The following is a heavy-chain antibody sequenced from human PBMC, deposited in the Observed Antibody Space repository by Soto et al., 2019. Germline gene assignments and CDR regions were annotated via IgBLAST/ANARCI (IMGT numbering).Heavy chain of an antibody. Sequence: QLQLQESGSGLVKPSQTLSLTCAVSGGSISSGGYSWSWIRQPPGKGLEWIGYIYHSGSTYYNPSRQSRVTISVDRSKNQFSLKLSSVTAADTAVYYCARGIAAAENYYGMDVWGQGTTVTVSS. D-gene: IGHD6-13*01. V-gene: IGHV4-30-2*01. CDR1: GGSISSGGYS. CDR3: ARGIAAAENYYGMDV. J-gene: IGHJ6*02. CDR2: IYHSGST.